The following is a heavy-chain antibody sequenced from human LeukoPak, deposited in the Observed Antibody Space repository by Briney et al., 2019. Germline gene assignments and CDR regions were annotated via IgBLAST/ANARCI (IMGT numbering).Heavy chain of an antibody. CDR1: GFTFSNYA. CDR3: ARDQSRYSSSWYYTPDWFDP. CDR2: IYSGGST. J-gene: IGHJ5*02. V-gene: IGHV3-23*03. Sequence: GGSLRLSCAASGFTFSNYAMNWVRQAPGKGLEWVSVIYSGGSTYYADSVKGRFTISRDNSKNTLYLQMSSLRAEDTAVYYCARDQSRYSSSWYYTPDWFDPWGQGTLVTVSS. D-gene: IGHD6-13*01.